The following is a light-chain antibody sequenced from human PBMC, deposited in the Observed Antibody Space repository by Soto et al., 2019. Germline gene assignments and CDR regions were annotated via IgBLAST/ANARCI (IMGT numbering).Light chain of an antibody. CDR3: SSYTGSSTLV. CDR1: SRDVGGSNY. V-gene: IGLV2-14*01. J-gene: IGLJ3*02. Sequence: QAVVIQPASVSGSPGQSITISCTGTSRDVGGSNYVSWYQHHPHRAPKLMIYEVSNRPSGVSNRFSGSKSGNTASLTISGLQADDEADYYCSSYTGSSTLVFGGGTKLTVL. CDR2: EVS.